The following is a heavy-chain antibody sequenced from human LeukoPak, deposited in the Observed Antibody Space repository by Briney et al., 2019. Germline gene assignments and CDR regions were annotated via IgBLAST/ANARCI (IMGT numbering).Heavy chain of an antibody. CDR2: ISSSSSYI. V-gene: IGHV3-21*01. CDR3: ARDRVSYGFDYYYGMDV. J-gene: IGHJ6*04. D-gene: IGHD5-18*01. CDR1: GFTFSSYS. Sequence: GGSLRLSCAASGFTFSSYSMNWVRQAPGKGLEWVSSISSSSSYIYYADSVKGRFTISRGNAKNSLYLQMNSLRAEDTAVYYCARDRVSYGFDYYYGMDVWGKGTTVTVSS.